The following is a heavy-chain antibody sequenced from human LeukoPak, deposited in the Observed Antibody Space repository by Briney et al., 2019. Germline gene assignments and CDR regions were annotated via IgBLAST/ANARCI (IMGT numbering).Heavy chain of an antibody. CDR2: IIPIFGTA. V-gene: IGHV1-69*01. Sequence: ASVKVSCKSSIGTFSSYAISWVRQAPGQGLEWMGGIIPIFGTANYAQKFQGRVTITADESTSTAYMELSSLRSEDTAVYYCARGGLYCSGGSSLRFDHWGQGTLVTVSS. D-gene: IGHD2-15*01. CDR3: ARGGLYCSGGSSLRFDH. CDR1: IGTFSSYA. J-gene: IGHJ5*02.